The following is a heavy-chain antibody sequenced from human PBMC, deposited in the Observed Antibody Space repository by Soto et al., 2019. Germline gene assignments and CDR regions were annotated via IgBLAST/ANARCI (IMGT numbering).Heavy chain of an antibody. CDR3: ARVMAVAGTEYYCSYGRDV. Sequence: QVQLVQSGAEVKKPGSSVKVSCKASGGTFSSYAISWVRQAPGQGLEWMGGIIPIFGTANYAQKFQGRVTITADESTSTAYMELSSLRSEDTAVYYCARVMAVAGTEYYCSYGRDVWGQGTTVTVS. D-gene: IGHD6-19*01. J-gene: IGHJ6*02. CDR2: IIPIFGTA. V-gene: IGHV1-69*12. CDR1: GGTFSSYA.